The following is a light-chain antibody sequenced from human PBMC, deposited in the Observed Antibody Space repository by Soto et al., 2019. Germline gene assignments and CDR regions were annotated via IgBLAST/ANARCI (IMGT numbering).Light chain of an antibody. J-gene: IGKJ1*01. V-gene: IGKV3-11*01. CDR1: QSVGKY. Sequence: EIVMTQSPATLSLSPGEIATLYCSASQSVGKYLVWYQQKPGQAPRLLIYDASNRATGIPARFSGSGSGTDFTLTISSLEPEDVAVYYCQQRGNRPPWTFGQGTKVDIK. CDR3: QQRGNRPPWT. CDR2: DAS.